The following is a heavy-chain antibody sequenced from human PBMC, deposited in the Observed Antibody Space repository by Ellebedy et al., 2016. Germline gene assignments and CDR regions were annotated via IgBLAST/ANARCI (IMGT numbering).Heavy chain of an antibody. D-gene: IGHD2-2*01. J-gene: IGHJ4*02. Sequence: GGSLRLXXAASGFTFSSYSMNWVRQAPGKGLEWVSSISSSSSYIYYADSVKGRFTISRDNAKNSLYLQMNSLRAEDTAVYYCARASHSSTSCAIDYWGQGTLVTVSS. CDR2: ISSSSSYI. CDR3: ARASHSSTSCAIDY. CDR1: GFTFSSYS. V-gene: IGHV3-21*01.